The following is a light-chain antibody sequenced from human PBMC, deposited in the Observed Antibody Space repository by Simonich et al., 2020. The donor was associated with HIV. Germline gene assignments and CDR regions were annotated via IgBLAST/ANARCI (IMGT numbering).Light chain of an antibody. CDR3: MQARQTPFT. J-gene: IGKJ3*01. CDR1: QSLLHSNGYNY. V-gene: IGKV2-28*01. Sequence: DIVMTQSPLSLPVTPGEPASISCRSSQSLLHSNGYNYLDWYLPKPGQSPQLLIYLGSNRASGVPDRFSGSGSGTDFTLKISRVEAEDVGVYYCMQARQTPFTFGPGTKVDIK. CDR2: LGS.